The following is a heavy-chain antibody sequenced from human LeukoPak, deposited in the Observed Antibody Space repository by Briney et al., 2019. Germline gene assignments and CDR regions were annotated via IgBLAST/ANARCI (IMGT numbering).Heavy chain of an antibody. J-gene: IGHJ4*02. V-gene: IGHV1-2*06. CDR3: ASISAGYCSGGSCYQHDY. Sequence: ASVKVSCKAYGYTFTGYYMHWVRQAPGQGLEWMGRINPNSGGTNYAQKFQGRVTMTRDTSISTAYMELSRLRSDDTAVYYCASISAGYCSGGSCYQHDYWGQGTLVTVSS. CDR1: GYTFTGYY. D-gene: IGHD2-15*01. CDR2: INPNSGGT.